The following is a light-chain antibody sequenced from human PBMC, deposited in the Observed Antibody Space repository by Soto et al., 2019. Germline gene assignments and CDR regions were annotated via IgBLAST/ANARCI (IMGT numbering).Light chain of an antibody. J-gene: IGKJ2*01. V-gene: IGKV1-5*01. CDR1: QRLNIW. Sequence: DIPMTQPPSPLSASVGDIVTITCRARQRLNIWLAWYQQKSGKAPKLLLYHASTLENRVPLRFSGSGSGPEFTLTIRGLQTDDFATYYCQQYKSYSYTFGKGTHLDIE. CDR2: HAS. CDR3: QQYKSYSYT.